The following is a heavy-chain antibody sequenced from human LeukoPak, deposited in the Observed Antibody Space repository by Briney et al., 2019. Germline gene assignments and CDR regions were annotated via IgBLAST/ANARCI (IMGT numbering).Heavy chain of an antibody. V-gene: IGHV3-30*18. CDR1: GFTFSSYG. Sequence: SGGSLRLSCAASGFTFSSYGMHWVRRAPGKGLEWVAVISYDGSNKYYADSVKGRFTISRDNSKNTLYLQMNSLRAEDTAVYYCAKDSSSGWYSAGHYYWGQGTLVTVSS. D-gene: IGHD6-19*01. J-gene: IGHJ4*02. CDR2: ISYDGSNK. CDR3: AKDSSSGWYSAGHYY.